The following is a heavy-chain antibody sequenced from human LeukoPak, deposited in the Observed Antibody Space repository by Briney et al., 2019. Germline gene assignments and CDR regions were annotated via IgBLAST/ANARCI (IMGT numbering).Heavy chain of an antibody. D-gene: IGHD3-22*01. CDR3: AKAYYYDSTGSIDAFDI. V-gene: IGHV3-23*01. CDR1: GFTFSSYA. J-gene: IGHJ3*02. Sequence: PGGSLRLSCAASGFTFSSYAMSWVRQAPGEGLEWVSAISGSGGSTYYTDSVKGRFTISRDNSKNTLYPQMNSLRVEDTAIYYCAKAYYYDSTGSIDAFDIWGQGTMVTVSS. CDR2: ISGSGGST.